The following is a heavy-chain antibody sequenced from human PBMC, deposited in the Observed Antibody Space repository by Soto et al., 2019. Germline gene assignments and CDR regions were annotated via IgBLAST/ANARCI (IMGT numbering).Heavy chain of an antibody. CDR2: IYSLGNT. CDR3: ARQIYDSSGYYYAY. V-gene: IGHV4-39*01. CDR1: GGSISSSSYY. Sequence: QMQLQESGPGLVKPSETLSLTCTVSGGSISSSSYYWGWIRQPPGQGVEWLGTIYSLGNTYYNPSLKSRVTISVDKSKSQLFLKLSSVTAPDTAVYYCARQIYDSSGYYYAYWGQGTLVTVSS. D-gene: IGHD3-22*01. J-gene: IGHJ4*02.